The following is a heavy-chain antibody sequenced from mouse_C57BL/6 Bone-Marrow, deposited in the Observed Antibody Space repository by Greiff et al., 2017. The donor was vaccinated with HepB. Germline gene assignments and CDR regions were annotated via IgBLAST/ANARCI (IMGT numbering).Heavy chain of an antibody. Sequence: VKLMESGPGLVQPSQSLSITCTVSGFSLTSYGVHWVRQSPGKGLEWLGVIWRGGSTDYNAAFMSRLSITKDNSKSQVFFKMNSLQADDTAIYYCATSNYYGSSYGWYFDVWGTGTTVTVSS. CDR1: GFSLTSYG. CDR3: ATSNYYGSSYGWYFDV. V-gene: IGHV2-5*01. CDR2: IWRGGST. D-gene: IGHD1-1*01. J-gene: IGHJ1*03.